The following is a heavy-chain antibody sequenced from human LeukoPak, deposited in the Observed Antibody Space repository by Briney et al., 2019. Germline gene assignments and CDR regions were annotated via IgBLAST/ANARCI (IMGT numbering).Heavy chain of an antibody. Sequence: GRSLRLSCVASGFTFSSYGMHWVRQAPGKGLEWVAVISYDGSKKYYADSVKGRFTISRDNSQNTMYVQMNSLRAEDTAVYYCATENSAYCGGDCCPDYWGQGTLVTVSS. D-gene: IGHD2-21*02. CDR1: GFTFSSYG. CDR3: ATENSAYCGGDCCPDY. V-gene: IGHV3-30*03. J-gene: IGHJ4*02. CDR2: ISYDGSKK.